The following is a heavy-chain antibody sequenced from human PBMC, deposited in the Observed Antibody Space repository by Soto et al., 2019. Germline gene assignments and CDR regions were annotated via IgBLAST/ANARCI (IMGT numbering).Heavy chain of an antibody. CDR2: IYHAGSV. CDR1: GYSIASGYY. CDR3: ARTFDYYGMDV. J-gene: IGHJ6*02. V-gene: IGHV4-38-2*01. Sequence: KTSETLSLTCAVSGYSIASGYYWAWIRQSPGKGLEWIGSIYHAGSVYYNPSLNSRVAVSLDTSKNHFSLKLTSVTAADTAVYYCARTFDYYGMDVLGQGTTVTVSS.